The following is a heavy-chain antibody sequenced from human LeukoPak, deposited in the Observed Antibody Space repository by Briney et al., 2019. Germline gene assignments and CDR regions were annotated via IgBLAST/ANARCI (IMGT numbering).Heavy chain of an antibody. CDR3: AKVNGRITMIVVVTEALYFDY. Sequence: PGGSLRLSCAASGFTFSSYGMHWVRQAPGKGLEWVAIISYDGSNKYYADSVKGRFTISRDNSKNTLYLQMNSLRAEDTAVYYCAKVNGRITMIVVVTEALYFDYWGQGTLVTVSS. CDR1: GFTFSSYG. V-gene: IGHV3-30*18. D-gene: IGHD3-22*01. CDR2: ISYDGSNK. J-gene: IGHJ4*02.